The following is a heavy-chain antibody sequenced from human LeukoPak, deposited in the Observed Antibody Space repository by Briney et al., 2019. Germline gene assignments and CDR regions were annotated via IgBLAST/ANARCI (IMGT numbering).Heavy chain of an antibody. CDR1: GFTFSSYS. CDR2: MSSSSSYI. J-gene: IGHJ4*02. V-gene: IGHV3-21*04. Sequence: GGSLRLSFAASGFTFSSYSMNWVHQAPGKGLEWVSSMSSSSSYICYADSVKGRFTISRDNAKNSLYLQMNSLRAEDTAVYYCAKDIRAARLFDYWGQGTLVTVSS. D-gene: IGHD6-6*01. CDR3: AKDIRAARLFDY.